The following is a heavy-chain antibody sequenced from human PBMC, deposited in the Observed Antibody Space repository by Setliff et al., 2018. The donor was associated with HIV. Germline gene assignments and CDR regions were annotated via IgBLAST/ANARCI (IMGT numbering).Heavy chain of an antibody. CDR2: VSYSGST. CDR1: GGSISTHY. D-gene: IGHD6-19*01. V-gene: IGHV4-59*08. J-gene: IGHJ6*03. Sequence: SETLSLTCTISGGSISTHYWSWIRQPPGKGLEWLGYVSYSGSTNFNPSLESRLAMSVDMSKNHFSLKLRSVTAADTAVYCCAKGVAGLQYYYYYMDVWGKGTTVTVSS. CDR3: AKGVAGLQYYYYYMDV.